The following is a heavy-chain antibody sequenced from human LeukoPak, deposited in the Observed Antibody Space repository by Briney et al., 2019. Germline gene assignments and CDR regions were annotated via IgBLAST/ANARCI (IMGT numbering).Heavy chain of an antibody. D-gene: IGHD6-19*01. CDR1: GGSISSYY. V-gene: IGHV4-59*01. Sequence: PSETLSLTCTVSGGSISSYYWSWIRQPPGKGLEWIGYIYYSGSTNYNPSLKSRVTISVDTSKNQFSLKLSSVTAADTAVYYCARARADSSGPQSNPFDYWGQGTLVTVSS. CDR3: ARARADSSGPQSNPFDY. J-gene: IGHJ4*02. CDR2: IYYSGST.